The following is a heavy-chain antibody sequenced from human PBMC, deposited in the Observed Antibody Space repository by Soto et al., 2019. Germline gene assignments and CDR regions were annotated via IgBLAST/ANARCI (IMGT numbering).Heavy chain of an antibody. Sequence: ASVKVSCKASGYTFTNYAMHLVRQAPGQRLEWMGWINAGNGNTKYSQKFQGRVTITRDTSASTAYMDLSSLSSADTAVYYCARVSGYYLPDYWGQGTLVTVS. V-gene: IGHV1-3*01. D-gene: IGHD5-12*01. CDR2: INAGNGNT. CDR3: ARVSGYYLPDY. J-gene: IGHJ4*02. CDR1: GYTFTNYA.